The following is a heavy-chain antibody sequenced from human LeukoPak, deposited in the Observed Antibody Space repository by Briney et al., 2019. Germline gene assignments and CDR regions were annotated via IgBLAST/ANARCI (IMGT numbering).Heavy chain of an antibody. CDR3: ARLSASLQWLFDY. CDR2: IYRSGST. J-gene: IGHJ4*02. CDR1: GYSISSGYY. D-gene: IGHD3-3*01. V-gene: IGHV4-38-2*02. Sequence: PSETLSLTCTVSGYSISSGYYWGWIRQPPGGVLEWFGSIYRSGSTYYNPSLKSRVTISVDTSKNQLSLKLSSVTAADTAVYYGARLSASLQWLFDYWGQGTLVTVSS.